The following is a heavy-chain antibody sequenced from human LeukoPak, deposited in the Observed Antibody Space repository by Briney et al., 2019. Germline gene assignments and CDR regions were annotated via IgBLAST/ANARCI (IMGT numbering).Heavy chain of an antibody. V-gene: IGHV1-69*13. J-gene: IGHJ3*02. D-gene: IGHD6-13*01. CDR1: GGTFSSYA. CDR2: IIPIFGTA. CDR3: ARSLRRNDLGYRRNQVYAFDI. Sequence: SVKVSCKASGGTFSSYAISWVRQAPGQGLEWMGGIIPIFGTANYAQKFQGRVTITADESTSTAYMELSSLRSEDTAVYYCARSLRRNDLGYRRNQVYAFDIWGQGTMVTVSS.